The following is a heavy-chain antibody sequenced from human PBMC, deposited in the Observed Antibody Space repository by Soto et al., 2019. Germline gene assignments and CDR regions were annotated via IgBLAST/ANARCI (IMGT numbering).Heavy chain of an antibody. CDR2: IIPIFGTA. CDR1: GGTFSSYA. J-gene: IGHJ6*02. Sequence: ASVKVSCKASGGTFSSYAISWVRQAPGQGLEWMGGIIPIFGTANYAQKFQGRVTITADKSTSTAYMELSSLRSEDTAVYYCARDRESYDFWSGYYPYYYYYGMDVWGQGTTVTVSS. CDR3: ARDRESYDFWSGYYPYYYYYGMDV. V-gene: IGHV1-69*06. D-gene: IGHD3-3*01.